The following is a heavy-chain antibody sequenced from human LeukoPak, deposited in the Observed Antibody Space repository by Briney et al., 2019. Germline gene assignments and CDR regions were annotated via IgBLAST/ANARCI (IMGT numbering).Heavy chain of an antibody. Sequence: PGGSLRLSCAGSGFTFSRYSMNWFRQAPGKGLERVSSISSSSSYIFYADSVKGRLTISRDNANNSLYLQMSSLRAEDTAVYYCARDAQWLVPEGYYFYMDVWGKGTTVTVS. J-gene: IGHJ6*03. V-gene: IGHV3-21*01. CDR2: ISSSSSYI. D-gene: IGHD6-19*01. CDR3: ARDAQWLVPEGYYFYMDV. CDR1: GFTFSRYS.